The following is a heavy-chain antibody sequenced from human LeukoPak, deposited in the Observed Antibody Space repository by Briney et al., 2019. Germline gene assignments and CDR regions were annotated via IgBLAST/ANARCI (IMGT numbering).Heavy chain of an antibody. J-gene: IGHJ4*02. CDR2: IYYSGTT. CDR1: GGSISASSYY. V-gene: IGHV4-39*01. D-gene: IGHD2-15*01. CDR3: ARRGSGSRGDFDY. Sequence: SETLSLTCSVSGGSISASSYYWGWIRQPPGKGLEWIGTIYYSGTTYYNPSLKSRVTISVDTSKNQFSLKLISVTAADTAVYYCARRGSGSRGDFDYWGQGTLVTVSS.